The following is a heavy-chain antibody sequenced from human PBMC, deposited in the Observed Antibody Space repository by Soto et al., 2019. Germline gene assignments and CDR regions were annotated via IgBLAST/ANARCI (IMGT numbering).Heavy chain of an antibody. CDR3: ARDGQVLGSYLPFDC. V-gene: IGHV1-69*08. CDR2: IIPILGIA. Sequence: QVQLVQSGAEVKKPGSSVKVSCKASGGTFSSYTISWVRQAPGQGLEWMGRIIPILGIANYEQKFQGRVTITADKSTSTAYMELSSLRSEDTAVYYCARDGQVLGSYLPFDCWGQGTLVTVSS. CDR1: GGTFSSYT. J-gene: IGHJ4*02. D-gene: IGHD1-26*01.